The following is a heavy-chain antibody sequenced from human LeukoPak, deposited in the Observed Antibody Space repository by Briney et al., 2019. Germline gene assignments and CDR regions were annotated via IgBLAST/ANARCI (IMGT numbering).Heavy chain of an antibody. V-gene: IGHV3-23*01. CDR2: ITGIDGST. CDR3: AKDAVRGSGRINWFDS. Sequence: AGGSLRLSCATSGFTFGSYAMTWVRQAPGKGLEGVSGITGIDGSTYYADSVKGRFTISRDNSKSTLYLQMNSLRGEDTAAYYCAKDAVRGSGRINWFDSWGQGTLVTVSS. D-gene: IGHD3-10*01. CDR1: GFTFGSYA. J-gene: IGHJ5*01.